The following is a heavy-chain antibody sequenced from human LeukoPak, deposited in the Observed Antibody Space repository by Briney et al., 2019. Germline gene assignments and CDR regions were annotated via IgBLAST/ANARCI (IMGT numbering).Heavy chain of an antibody. CDR1: GFTFEDYA. CDR2: ISWNSGSI. CDR3: ARGGSSGWYSAFDY. V-gene: IGHV3-9*01. Sequence: PGRSLRLSCVASGFTFEDYAMNWVRQVPGKGLEWVSSISWNSGSIGYADSVKGRFIISRDNVKDSLYLQMNSLRPEDTALYYCARGGSSGWYSAFDYWGQGTLVTVSS. J-gene: IGHJ4*02. D-gene: IGHD6-19*01.